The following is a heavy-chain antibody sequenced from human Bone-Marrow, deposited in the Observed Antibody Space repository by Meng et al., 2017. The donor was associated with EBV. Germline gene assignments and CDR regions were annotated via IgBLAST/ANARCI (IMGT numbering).Heavy chain of an antibody. J-gene: IGHJ4*02. CDR2: LIPMLGAP. CDR3: ASESGRGYTPDY. V-gene: IGHV1-69*06. D-gene: IGHD3-10*01. Sequence: QVQLVQSGAEVKKPVSSVKVSCKTSGGTFNSDAISWVRQAPGQGLEWMGGLIPMLGAPNLAQKFQDRVTIIADKSTSTHYMELSSLRSDDTAVYYCASESGRGYTPDYWGRGTLVTVSS. CDR1: GGTFNSDA.